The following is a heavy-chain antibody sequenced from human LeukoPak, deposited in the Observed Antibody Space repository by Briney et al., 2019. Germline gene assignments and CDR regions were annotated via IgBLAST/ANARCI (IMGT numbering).Heavy chain of an antibody. CDR1: GGSFSGYY. V-gene: IGHV4-34*01. Sequence: PSETLSLTCAVYGGSFSGYYWSWIRQPPGKGLEWIGEINHSGSTNYNPSLKSRVTISVDTSKNQFSLKLSSVTAADTAVYYCARVFGSSWLRRLDYWGQGTLVTVSS. CDR2: INHSGST. D-gene: IGHD6-13*01. CDR3: ARVFGSSWLRRLDY. J-gene: IGHJ4*02.